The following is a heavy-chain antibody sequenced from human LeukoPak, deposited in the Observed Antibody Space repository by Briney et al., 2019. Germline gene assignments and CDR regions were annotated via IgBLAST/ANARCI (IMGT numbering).Heavy chain of an antibody. Sequence: SETLSLTCTVSGYSISSAYYWGWIRQPPGKGLEWIGNIFYSGSTYYSPSLKSRVTISLDTSRNQFSLKLNSVTAADTAVYYCAKSNGYGLVDIWGQGTMVTVSS. D-gene: IGHD3-10*01. V-gene: IGHV4-38-2*02. J-gene: IGHJ3*02. CDR2: IFYSGST. CDR1: GYSISSAYY. CDR3: AKSNGYGLVDI.